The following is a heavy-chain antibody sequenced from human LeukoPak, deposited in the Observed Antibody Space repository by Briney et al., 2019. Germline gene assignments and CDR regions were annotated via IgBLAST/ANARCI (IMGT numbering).Heavy chain of an antibody. CDR1: GYTFTSYD. D-gene: IGHD3-9*01. J-gene: IGHJ5*02. CDR2: MNPNSGNT. CDR3: TRDPSVDYDLLSHWFDP. Sequence: ASVKVSCKASGYTFTSYDINWVRQATRQGLEWMGWMNPNSGNTGYAQKFQGRVTITRNTSISTAYMELSSLRSEDTAVYYCTRDPSVDYDLLSHWFDPWGQGTLVTVSS. V-gene: IGHV1-8*03.